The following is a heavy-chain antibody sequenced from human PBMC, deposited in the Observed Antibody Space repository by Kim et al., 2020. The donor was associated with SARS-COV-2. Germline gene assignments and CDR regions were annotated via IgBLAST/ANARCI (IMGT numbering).Heavy chain of an antibody. D-gene: IGHD3-10*01. J-gene: IGHJ6*02. CDR3: ARYLWFGDPYGMDV. V-gene: IGHV4-34*01. Sequence: NPSLKSRVTISVDTSKNQFSLKLSSVTAADTAVYYCARYLWFGDPYGMDVWGQGTTVTVSS.